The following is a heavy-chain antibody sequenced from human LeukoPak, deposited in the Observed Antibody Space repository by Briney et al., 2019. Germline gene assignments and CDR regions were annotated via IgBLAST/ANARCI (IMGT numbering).Heavy chain of an antibody. J-gene: IGHJ5*02. CDR3: ARDIGEDCSSTSCYP. CDR2: INPNSGGT. CDR1: GYTFTGYY. V-gene: IGHV1-2*02. D-gene: IGHD2-2*01. Sequence: ASVKVSCEASGYTFTGYYMHWVRQAPGQGLGWMGWINPNSGGTNYAQKFQGRVTMTRDTSISTAHMELSRLRSDDTAVYYCARDIGEDCSSTSCYPWGQGTLVTVSS.